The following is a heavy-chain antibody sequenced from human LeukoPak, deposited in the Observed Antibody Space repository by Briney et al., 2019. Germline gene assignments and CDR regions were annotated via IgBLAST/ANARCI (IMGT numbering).Heavy chain of an antibody. J-gene: IGHJ4*02. CDR2: ISGSGGST. V-gene: IGHV3-23*01. D-gene: IGHD5-12*01. CDR3: AKVGIRGYSGYDSLYYFDY. Sequence: GGSLRLSCAASGFTFSSYAMSWVRQAPGKGLEWVSAISGSGGSTYYADSVKGRFTISRDNSKNTLYLQMNSLRAEDTAVYYCAKVGIRGYSGYDSLYYFDYWGQGTLVTVSS. CDR1: GFTFSSYA.